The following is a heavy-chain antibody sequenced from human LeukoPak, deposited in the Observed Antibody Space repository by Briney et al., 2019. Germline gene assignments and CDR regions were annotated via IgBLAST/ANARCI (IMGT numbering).Heavy chain of an antibody. CDR1: GGSISSSSYY. V-gene: IGHV4-39*01. D-gene: IGHD3-16*01. Sequence: ASETLSLTCTVSGGSISSSSYYWGWIRQPPGKGLEWIGSIYHSGSTYYNPSLKSRVTISVDTSKNQFSLKLSSVTAADTAVYYCARQGSGWTVTFGSWDYYFDYWGQGTLVTVSS. J-gene: IGHJ4*02. CDR3: ARQGSGWTVTFGSWDYYFDY. CDR2: IYHSGST.